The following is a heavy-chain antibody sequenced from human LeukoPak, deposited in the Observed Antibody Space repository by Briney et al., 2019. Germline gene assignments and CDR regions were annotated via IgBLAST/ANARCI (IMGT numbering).Heavy chain of an antibody. Sequence: TETLSLTCTVSGGSLSSDYWQWLRPPPGKGREWVGYIYNSGNNHYNSSLKSRVTISIDTSKNQFSLKLASVTAADTAVYYCATRGDWGQGTLVAVSS. D-gene: IGHD3-10*01. CDR3: ATRGD. CDR1: GGSLSSDY. CDR2: IYNSGNN. J-gene: IGHJ4*02. V-gene: IGHV4-59*08.